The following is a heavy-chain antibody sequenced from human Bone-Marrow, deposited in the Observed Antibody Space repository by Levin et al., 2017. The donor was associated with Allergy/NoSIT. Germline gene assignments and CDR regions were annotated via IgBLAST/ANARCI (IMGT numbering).Heavy chain of an antibody. CDR1: GFTSGYFA. V-gene: IGHV3-23*01. D-gene: IGHD6-13*01. J-gene: IGHJ1*01. CDR3: AKMGQQLVQGTFEE. Sequence: GGSLRLSCATSGFTSGYFAMSWVRQSPGKGLEWVSSIEGSGSTTYYTDSVRGRFTISRDESKNTVYLQMNNLSADDTALYYCAKMGQQLVQGTFEEWGQGTLVTVSS. CDR2: IEGSGSTT.